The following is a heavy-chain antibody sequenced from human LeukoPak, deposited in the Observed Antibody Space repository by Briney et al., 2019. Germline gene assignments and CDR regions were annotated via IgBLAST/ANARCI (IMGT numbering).Heavy chain of an antibody. D-gene: IGHD3-10*01. Sequence: SETLSLTCTVSGGSISSYYWSWIRQPPGKGLEWIGYIYYSGSTNYNPSLKSRVTISVDTSKNQFSLKVSSVTAADTAVYYCARDVGGWSDYWGQGTLVTVSS. CDR1: GGSISSYY. CDR2: IYYSGST. V-gene: IGHV4-59*01. CDR3: ARDVGGWSDY. J-gene: IGHJ4*02.